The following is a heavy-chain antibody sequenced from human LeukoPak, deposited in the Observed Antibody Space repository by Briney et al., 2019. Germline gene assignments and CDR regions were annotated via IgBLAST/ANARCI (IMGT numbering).Heavy chain of an antibody. CDR1: GGSISSYY. CDR3: ARHSEATIISYFDY. V-gene: IGHV4-59*08. J-gene: IGHJ4*02. CDR2: IYYSGST. D-gene: IGHD5-24*01. Sequence: SETLSLTCTVSGGSISSYYWSWIRQPPGKGLEWIGYIYYSGSTNYNPSLKSRVTISVDTSKNQFSLKLSSVTAADTAVYYCARHSEATIISYFDYRGQGTLVTVSS.